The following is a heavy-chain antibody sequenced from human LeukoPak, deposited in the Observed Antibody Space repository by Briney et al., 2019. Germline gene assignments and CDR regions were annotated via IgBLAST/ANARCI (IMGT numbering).Heavy chain of an antibody. J-gene: IGHJ3*02. CDR1: GFTFSSYS. Sequence: GGSLRLSCAASGFTFSSYSMNWVRQAPGKGLEWVSSISSSSSYIYYADSVKGRFTISRDNAKNSLYLQMNSLRAEDTAVYYCARVPIAAAGQVGAFDIWGQGTMVTVSS. V-gene: IGHV3-21*01. CDR2: ISSSSSYI. D-gene: IGHD6-13*01. CDR3: ARVPIAAAGQVGAFDI.